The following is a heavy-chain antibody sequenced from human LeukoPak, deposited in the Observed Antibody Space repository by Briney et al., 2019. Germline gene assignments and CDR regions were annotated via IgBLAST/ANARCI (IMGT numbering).Heavy chain of an antibody. J-gene: IGHJ4*02. CDR1: GFTFSSHG. D-gene: IGHD1-26*01. V-gene: IGHV3-23*01. Sequence: TGGSLRLPCAASGFTFSSHGMSWVRQAPGKGLEWVSAITGSGGRSYYADSVKGRFTISRDSYKNTLFLQMNSLRAEDTAVYYCASFDHSGRSGVYFDYWGQGTLVTVSS. CDR3: ASFDHSGRSGVYFDY. CDR2: ITGSGGRS.